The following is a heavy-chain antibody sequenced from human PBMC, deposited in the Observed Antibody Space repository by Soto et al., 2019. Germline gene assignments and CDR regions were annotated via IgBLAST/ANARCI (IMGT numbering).Heavy chain of an antibody. Sequence: GGSLRLSCAKSGSSVSNTFMTWVRQAPGKGLEWLSVISSDDSTYYADSVTGRFTISRDNSKNTLFLQMNSLRVEDTAIYYCATGPQRNSRFFYRGQGTLVTVSS. CDR3: ATGPQRNSRFFY. CDR1: GSSVSNTF. V-gene: IGHV3-53*01. D-gene: IGHD3-16*01. CDR2: ISSDDST. J-gene: IGHJ4*02.